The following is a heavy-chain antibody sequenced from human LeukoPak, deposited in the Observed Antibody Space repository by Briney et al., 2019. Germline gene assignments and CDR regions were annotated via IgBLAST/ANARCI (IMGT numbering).Heavy chain of an antibody. D-gene: IGHD6-6*01. CDR1: EYDSNNYW. V-gene: IGHV5-51*01. Sequence: GESLNISCKASEYDSNNYWIGWVRQLPGKGLGWIGMIYVGDADTSYSPSFQGKVTISTDKSITTAYLQWSSLRASDRAMYYCARHPAYSTSSSYFDLWGQGTLVTVSS. J-gene: IGHJ5*02. CDR3: ARHPAYSTSSSYFDL. CDR2: IYVGDADT.